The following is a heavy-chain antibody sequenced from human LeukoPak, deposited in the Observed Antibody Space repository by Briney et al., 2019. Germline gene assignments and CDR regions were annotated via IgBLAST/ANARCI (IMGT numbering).Heavy chain of an antibody. Sequence: GGSLRLSCAASGFTFSDYQMSWIRQAPGKGLEWVSYISSSGATIYYADSVKGRFTISRDNAKNSLYLQMNSLRAEDTAVYYCGRYGLGYYYMDVWGKGTTVTVSS. J-gene: IGHJ6*03. CDR3: GRYGLGYYYMDV. V-gene: IGHV3-11*04. CDR1: GFTFSDYQ. D-gene: IGHD6-19*01. CDR2: ISSSGATI.